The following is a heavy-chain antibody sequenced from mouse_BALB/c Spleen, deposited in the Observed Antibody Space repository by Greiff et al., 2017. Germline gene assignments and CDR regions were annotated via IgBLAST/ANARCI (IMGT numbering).Heavy chain of an antibody. V-gene: IGHV1-87*01. D-gene: IGHD2-4*01. CDR3: ARRDYDPYYYAMDY. CDR2: IYPGDGDT. CDR1: GYTFTSYW. Sequence: QVQLKQSGAELARPGASVKLSCKASGYTFTSYWMQWVKQRPGQGLEWIGAIYPGDGDTRYTQKFKGKATLTADKSSSTAYMQLSSLASEDSAVYYCARRDYDPYYYAMDYWGQGTSVTVSS. J-gene: IGHJ4*01.